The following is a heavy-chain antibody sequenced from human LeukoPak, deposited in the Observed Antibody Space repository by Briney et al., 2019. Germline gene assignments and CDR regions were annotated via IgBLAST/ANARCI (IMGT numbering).Heavy chain of an antibody. CDR2: IKQDGSEK. CDR3: ARDMRVVVVPADYYYYGMDV. J-gene: IGHJ6*02. Sequence: RGSLRLSCAASGFTFSSYWMSWVRQAPGKGLEWVANIKQDGSEKYYVDSVKGRFTISRDNAKNSLYLQMNSLRAEDTAVYYCARDMRVVVVPADYYYYGMDVWGQGTTVTVSS. V-gene: IGHV3-7*01. CDR1: GFTFSSYW. D-gene: IGHD2-2*01.